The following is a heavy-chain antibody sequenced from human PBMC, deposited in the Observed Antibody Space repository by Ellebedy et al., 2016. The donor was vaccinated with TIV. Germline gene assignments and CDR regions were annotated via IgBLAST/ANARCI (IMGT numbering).Heavy chain of an antibody. CDR3: ARDADSAHYYYYGMDV. Sequence: GSLRLSXTVSSGSIDNYGYYWGWIRQPPGKGLEWIGVVYYGGSTYYNPSLKSRVTISVDRSKNQFSLKLSLLTAADTAMYFCARDADSAHYYYYGMDVWGQGTAVTVSS. J-gene: IGHJ6*02. CDR2: VYYGGST. CDR1: SGSIDNYGYY. D-gene: IGHD3-22*01. V-gene: IGHV4-39*07.